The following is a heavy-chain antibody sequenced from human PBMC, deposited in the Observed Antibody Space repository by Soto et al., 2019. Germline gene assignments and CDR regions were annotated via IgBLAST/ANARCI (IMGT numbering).Heavy chain of an antibody. CDR3: ARVGGPSYYYGSGRQYYFDY. D-gene: IGHD3-10*01. J-gene: IGHJ4*02. CDR1: GGSFSGYY. CDR2: INHSGST. Sequence: SETLSLTCAVYGGSFSGYYWSWIRQPPGKGLEWIGEINHSGSTNYNPSLKSRVTISVDTSKNQFSLKLSSVTAADTAVYYCARVGGPSYYYGSGRQYYFDYWGQGTLVTVSS. V-gene: IGHV4-34*01.